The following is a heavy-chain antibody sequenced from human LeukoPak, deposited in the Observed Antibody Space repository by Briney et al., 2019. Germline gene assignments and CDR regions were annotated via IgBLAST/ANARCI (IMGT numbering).Heavy chain of an antibody. Sequence: PGGSLRLSCAASGFTFNSYEMKWVRQATGKGLEWVSYISSSGSNILYTDSVKGRFTVSRHSAKNSVYLQINSLRADDTAVYYCATYSGSPDYWGQGTLVTVSS. CDR2: ISSSGSNI. D-gene: IGHD1-26*01. CDR1: GFTFNSYE. CDR3: ATYSGSPDY. J-gene: IGHJ4*02. V-gene: IGHV3-48*03.